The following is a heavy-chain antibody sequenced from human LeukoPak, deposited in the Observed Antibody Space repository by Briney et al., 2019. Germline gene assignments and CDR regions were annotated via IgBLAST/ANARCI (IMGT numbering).Heavy chain of an antibody. J-gene: IGHJ6*03. CDR3: ARSAEHCNNGVCFTDYYMDV. CDR1: GYTFSGSY. D-gene: IGHD2-8*01. V-gene: IGHV1-2*06. CDR2: INPYSGDT. Sequence: ASVKVSCKASGYTFSGSYIHWVRQAPGQGLEWLGRINPYSGDTNYAPNLHGRVTMTRDTSITTAYMELNSLTSDDTAVYFCARSAEHCNNGVCFTDYYMDVWGKGTTVTVSS.